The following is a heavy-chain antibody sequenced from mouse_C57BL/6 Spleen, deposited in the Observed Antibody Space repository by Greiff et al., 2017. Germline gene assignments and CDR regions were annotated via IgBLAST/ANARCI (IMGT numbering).Heavy chain of an antibody. J-gene: IGHJ3*01. CDR3: ARFDSSGYAWFAY. CDR2: IDPSDSYT. V-gene: IGHV1-69*01. CDR1: GYTFTSYW. Sequence: VQLQQPGAELVMPGASVKLSCKASGYTFTSYWMHWVKQRPGQGLEWIGEIDPSDSYTNYNQKFKGKSTLTVDKSSSTAYMQLSSLTSEDSAVYYCARFDSSGYAWFAYWGQGTLVTVSA. D-gene: IGHD3-2*02.